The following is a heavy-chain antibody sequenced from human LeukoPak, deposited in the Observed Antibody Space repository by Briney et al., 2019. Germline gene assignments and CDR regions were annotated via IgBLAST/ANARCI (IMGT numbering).Heavy chain of an antibody. D-gene: IGHD3-3*01. CDR2: ISYDGSNK. V-gene: IGHV3-30*18. J-gene: IGHJ5*02. CDR3: AKGGLTIFGVVANWFDP. CDR1: GFTFSSYG. Sequence: PGGPLRLSCAASGFTFSSYGMHWVRQAPGKGLEWVAVISYDGSNKYYADSVKGQFTISRDNSKNTLYLQMNSLRAEDTAVYYCAKGGLTIFGVVANWFDPWGQGTLVTVSS.